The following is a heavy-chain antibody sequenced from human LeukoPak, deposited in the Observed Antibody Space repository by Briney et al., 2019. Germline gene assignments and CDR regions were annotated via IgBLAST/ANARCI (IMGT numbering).Heavy chain of an antibody. Sequence: GGSLRLSCAASGFTVSSNYMRWVRQAPGKGLEWVSVIYSGGSTYYADSVKGRFTISRDNAKNSLYLQMNSLRAEDTAVYYCAREGGTTIKSLDYWGQGTLVTVSS. CDR1: GFTVSSNY. V-gene: IGHV3-53*01. J-gene: IGHJ4*02. D-gene: IGHD1-1*01. CDR2: IYSGGST. CDR3: AREGGTTIKSLDY.